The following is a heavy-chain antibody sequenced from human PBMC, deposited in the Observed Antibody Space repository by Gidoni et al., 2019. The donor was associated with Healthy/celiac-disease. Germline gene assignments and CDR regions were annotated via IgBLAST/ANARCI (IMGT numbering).Heavy chain of an antibody. CDR3: ARDWSSSGWPQDY. CDR2: IYSGGST. V-gene: IGHV3-53*01. CDR1: GFTVSSNY. J-gene: IGHJ4*02. D-gene: IGHD6-19*01. Sequence: EVQPVESGGGLIKPGGSLRPSCAALGFTVSSNYLSWVRTAPGKGLEWVSVIYSGGSTYYADSVKGRFTISRDNSKNTLYLQMNSLRAEDTAVYYCARDWSSSGWPQDYWGQGTLVTVSS.